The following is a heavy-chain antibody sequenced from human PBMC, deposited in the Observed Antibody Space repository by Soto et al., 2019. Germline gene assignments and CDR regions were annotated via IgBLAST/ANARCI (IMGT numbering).Heavy chain of an antibody. J-gene: IGHJ6*03. CDR2: INSDGSST. D-gene: IGHD2-15*01. CDR1: GFTFSIYW. V-gene: IGHV3-74*01. Sequence: PGGSLRLSCAASGFTFSIYWMHWVRQAPGKGLVWVSRINSDGSSTSYADSVKGRFTISRDNAKNTLYLQMNSLRAEDTAVYYCARESRGYCSGGSCPGNMYVWGKGTTVTVSS. CDR3: ARESRGYCSGGSCPGNMYV.